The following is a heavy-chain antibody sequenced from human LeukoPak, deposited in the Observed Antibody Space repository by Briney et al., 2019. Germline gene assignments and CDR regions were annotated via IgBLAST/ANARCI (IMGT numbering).Heavy chain of an antibody. J-gene: IGHJ6*02. D-gene: IGHD3-10*01. CDR1: GFTVGSNY. CDR3: ARDAGSGSYPYRHYYYYGMDV. V-gene: IGHV3-66*02. Sequence: GGSLRLSCAASGFTVGSNYMSWVRQAPGKGLEWVSVIYSGGSTYYADSVKGRFTISRDNSKNTLYLQMNSLRAEDTAVYYCARDAGSGSYPYRHYYYYGMDVWGQGTTVTVSS. CDR2: IYSGGST.